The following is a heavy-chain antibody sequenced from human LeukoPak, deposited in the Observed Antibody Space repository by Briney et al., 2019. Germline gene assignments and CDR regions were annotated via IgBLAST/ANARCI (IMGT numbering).Heavy chain of an antibody. D-gene: IGHD3-10*01. J-gene: IGHJ4*02. CDR1: GGTFSSYA. CDR2: IIPIFGAA. CDR3: ARVGAYYGVQIGVIDY. Sequence: SVKVSCKTSGGTFSSYAVGWVRQAPGQGLEWMGGIIPIFGAANYAQKFQGRVTITADKSTSTAYMELSSLRSEDTAVYYCARVGAYYGVQIGVIDYWGQGTLVTVSS. V-gene: IGHV1-69*06.